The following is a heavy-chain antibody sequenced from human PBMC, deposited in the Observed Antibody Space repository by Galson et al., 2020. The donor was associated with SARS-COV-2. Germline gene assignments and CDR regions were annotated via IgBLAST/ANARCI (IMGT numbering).Heavy chain of an antibody. CDR1: GGSFSGYY. V-gene: IGHV4-34*01. D-gene: IGHD3-10*01. J-gene: IGHJ4*02. Sequence: SQASETLSLTCAVYGGSFSGYYWTWVRQTPGKGLEWIGEINHSGTTSYNPSLKGRVSISVDTSKNQFSLKLSSVTAADTAVYYCARDRGRLELWKTGGGFDYWGQGTLVTVSS. CDR3: ARDRGRLELWKTGGGFDY. CDR2: INHSGTT.